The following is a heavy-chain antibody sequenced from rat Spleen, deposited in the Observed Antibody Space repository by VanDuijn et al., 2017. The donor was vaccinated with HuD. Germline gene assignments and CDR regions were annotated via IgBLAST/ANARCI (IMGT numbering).Heavy chain of an antibody. CDR1: GFTFNNYG. D-gene: IGHD4-4*01. CDR3: TRHDYSGVITNWFAY. J-gene: IGHJ3*01. V-gene: IGHV5-29*01. CDR2: ISYDGIST. Sequence: EVQLVESGGGLMQPGRSLKLSCAASGFTFNNYGMAWVRQAPTKGLEWVATISYDGISTYYRDSVRGRFTISSDNAKTTLYLQMDSLRSEDTATYYCTRHDYSGVITNWFAYWGQGTLVTVSS.